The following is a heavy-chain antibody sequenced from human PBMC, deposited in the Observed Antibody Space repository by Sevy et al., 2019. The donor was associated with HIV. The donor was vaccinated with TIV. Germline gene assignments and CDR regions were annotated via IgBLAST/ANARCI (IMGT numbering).Heavy chain of an antibody. Sequence: GGSLRLSCAASGFTFSSYWMHWVRQAPGKGLVWVSRISTDGSITTYADSVKGRFTISRDNAKNTLYLQMNSLRAEDTAVYYCARDNVDIPMAPNKMFDYWGQGTLVTVSS. V-gene: IGHV3-74*01. CDR3: ARDNVDIPMAPNKMFDY. CDR1: GFTFSSYW. D-gene: IGHD5-18*01. CDR2: ISTDGSIT. J-gene: IGHJ4*02.